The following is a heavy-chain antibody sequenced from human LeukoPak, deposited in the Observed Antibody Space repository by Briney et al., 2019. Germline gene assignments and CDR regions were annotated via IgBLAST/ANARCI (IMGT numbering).Heavy chain of an antibody. J-gene: IGHJ3*02. D-gene: IGHD1-26*01. V-gene: IGHV3-7*01. CDR2: INKDGSEK. Sequence: GGSLRLSCAASRFIFSNYWMSWVRQAPGKGLEGVANINKDGSEKYYVDSVKGRFTISRDNAKNSLFLQMNSLRAEDTAVYYCATEGAPTTIDSFDIWGQGTMVTVSS. CDR3: ATEGAPTTIDSFDI. CDR1: RFIFSNYW.